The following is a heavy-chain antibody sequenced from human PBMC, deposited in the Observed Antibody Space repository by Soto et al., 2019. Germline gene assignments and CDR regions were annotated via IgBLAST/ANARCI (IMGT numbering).Heavy chain of an antibody. CDR1: GGTFSSYA. D-gene: IGHD3-10*01. Sequence: QVQLVQSGAEVKKPGSSVKVSCKAPGGTFSSYAISWVRQAPGQGLEWMGGITPIFGTANYAQKFQGRVTITADESTSTAYMELSSLRSEDTAVYYCARDFYGSGSEEVSVDPWGQGTLVTVSS. V-gene: IGHV1-69*01. J-gene: IGHJ5*02. CDR2: ITPIFGTA. CDR3: ARDFYGSGSEEVSVDP.